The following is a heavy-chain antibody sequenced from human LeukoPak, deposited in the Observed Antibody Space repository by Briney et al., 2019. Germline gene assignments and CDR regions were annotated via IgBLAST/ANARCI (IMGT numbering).Heavy chain of an antibody. D-gene: IGHD2-8*01. V-gene: IGHV3-53*01. Sequence: GGSLRLSCAASGFTVSSKYMSWVRQAPGKGLEWVSTLYSNGNTYYADSVKGRFTISRDNSKNTLYLEMSSLRVEDTAIYYCAKWPEGAMDYFDYWGQGTLVTVSS. CDR1: GFTVSSKY. J-gene: IGHJ4*02. CDR2: LYSNGNT. CDR3: AKWPEGAMDYFDY.